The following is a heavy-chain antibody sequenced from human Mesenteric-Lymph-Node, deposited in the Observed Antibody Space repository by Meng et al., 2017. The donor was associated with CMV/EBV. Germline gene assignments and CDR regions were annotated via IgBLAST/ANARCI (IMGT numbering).Heavy chain of an antibody. D-gene: IGHD1-1*01. V-gene: IGHV3-73*01. J-gene: IGHJ5*02. CDR3: TNNSWDRGGDWFDP. Sequence: CSGGGTAGKWVRRAAGKGLEWVGRIRSKANRYATAYAASVEGRFTVSRDDSKNLVYLQMNSLKTEDTAVYYCTNNSWDRGGDWFDPWGQGVLVTVSS. CDR2: IRSKANRYAT. CDR1: CSGGGTA.